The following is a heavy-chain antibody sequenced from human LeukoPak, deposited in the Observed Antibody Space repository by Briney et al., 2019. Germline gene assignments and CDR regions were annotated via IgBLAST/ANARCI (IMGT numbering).Heavy chain of an antibody. Sequence: SLRLSCAASGFTFDDYVMHWVRQAPGKGLEWVSGTSWNSGSIGYADSVKGGFTISRDNSKNSLFLQMNSLRAEDTATYYCARLSAMLRGPEPIYSFDYWGQGTLVTVSS. CDR3: ARLSAMLRGPEPIYSFDY. J-gene: IGHJ4*01. CDR1: GFTFDDYV. V-gene: IGHV3-9*01. CDR2: TSWNSGSI. D-gene: IGHD3-10*01.